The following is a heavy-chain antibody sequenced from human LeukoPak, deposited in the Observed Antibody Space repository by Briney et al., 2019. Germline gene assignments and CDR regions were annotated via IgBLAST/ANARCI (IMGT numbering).Heavy chain of an antibody. D-gene: IGHD3-10*01. CDR2: INNDGSTT. CDR1: GFTFSEAW. CDR3: ARVSGPGMNEYFHL. J-gene: IGHJ1*01. Sequence: GGSLRLSCAASGFTFSEAWMHWVRQAPGKXLXXXXXINNDGSTTRYADSVKGRFTISRDNAKNTLYLQMNSLRAEDTAVYYCARVSGPGMNEYFHLWGQGTLVTVSS. V-gene: IGHV3-74*01.